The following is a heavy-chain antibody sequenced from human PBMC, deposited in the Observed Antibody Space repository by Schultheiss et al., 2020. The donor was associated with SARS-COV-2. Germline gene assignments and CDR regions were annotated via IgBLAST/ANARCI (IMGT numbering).Heavy chain of an antibody. J-gene: IGHJ2*01. Sequence: SETLSLTCTVSGGSISSYYWSWIRQPPGKGLEWIGYIYYSGSTNYNPSLKSRVTISVDTSKNQFSLKLSSVTAADTAVYYCAGHLHSSSWYWYFDLWGRGTLVTVSS. CDR1: GGSISSYY. D-gene: IGHD6-13*01. CDR3: AGHLHSSSWYWYFDL. V-gene: IGHV4-59*08. CDR2: IYYSGST.